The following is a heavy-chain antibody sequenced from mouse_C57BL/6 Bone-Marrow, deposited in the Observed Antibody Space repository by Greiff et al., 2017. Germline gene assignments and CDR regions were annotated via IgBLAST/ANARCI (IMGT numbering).Heavy chain of an antibody. D-gene: IGHD2-3*01. Sequence: EVQLQQSGAELVRPGASVKLSCTASGFNIKDDYIPWGKQRPEQGLEWIGWIDPEIGDAEYASKFQGKATITSDTASNTAYLQLSSLTSEDTAVYYCSSFDGNYFDFWGQGTPLTVAS. CDR3: SSFDGNYFDF. V-gene: IGHV14-4*01. CDR1: GFNIKDDY. J-gene: IGHJ2*01. CDR2: IDPEIGDA.